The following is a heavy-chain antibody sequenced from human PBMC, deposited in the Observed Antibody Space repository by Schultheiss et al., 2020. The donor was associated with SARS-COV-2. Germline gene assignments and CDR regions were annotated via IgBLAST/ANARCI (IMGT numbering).Heavy chain of an antibody. CDR2: IYYSGST. CDR3: ARVNYYYYMDV. J-gene: IGHJ6*03. CDR1: GGSFSGYY. Sequence: GSLRLSCAVYGGSFSGYYWSWIRQPPGKGLEWIGYIYYSGSTNYNPSLKSRVTISVDRSKNLFSLRLSSVTAADTAVYYCARVNYYYYMDVWGKGTTVTVSS. V-gene: IGHV4-59*12.